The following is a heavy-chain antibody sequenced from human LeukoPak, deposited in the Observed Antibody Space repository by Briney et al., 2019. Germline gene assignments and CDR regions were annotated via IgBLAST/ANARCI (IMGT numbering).Heavy chain of an antibody. CDR2: MNPNSGNT. J-gene: IGHJ4*02. V-gene: IGHV1-8*01. Sequence: ASVKVSCKASGYTFTSYDINWARQATGQGLEWMGCMNPNSGNTGYAQKFQGRVTMTRNTSISTAYMELSSLRSEDTAVYYCARGYDFWSGRTEFDYWGQGTLVTVSS. CDR3: ARGYDFWSGRTEFDY. CDR1: GYTFTSYD. D-gene: IGHD3-3*01.